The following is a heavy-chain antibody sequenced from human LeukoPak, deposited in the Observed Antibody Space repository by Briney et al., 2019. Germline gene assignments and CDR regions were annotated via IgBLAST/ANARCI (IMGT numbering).Heavy chain of an antibody. Sequence: SETLSLTCTVSGGSVSSSNWWSWVRQPPGKGLEWIGEIYHSGSTNYNPSLKSRVTISVDKSKNQFSLKLSSVTAADTAVYYCARYRRVGALDYWGQGTLVTVSS. CDR2: IYHSGST. CDR1: GGSVSSSNW. V-gene: IGHV4-4*02. J-gene: IGHJ4*02. D-gene: IGHD1-26*01. CDR3: ARYRRVGALDY.